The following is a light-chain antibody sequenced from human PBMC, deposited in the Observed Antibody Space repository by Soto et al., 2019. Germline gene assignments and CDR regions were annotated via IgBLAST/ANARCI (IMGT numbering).Light chain of an antibody. Sequence: EIVLTQSPATLSLSPGERATLSCRASQSINNYLAWYPQKPGQAPRLLIYGASTRATGIPARFSGSGSGTEFTLTISSLQSEDFAIYYCQQYNNWPETFGQGTKVDIK. CDR3: QQYNNWPET. CDR2: GAS. V-gene: IGKV3-15*01. J-gene: IGKJ1*01. CDR1: QSINNY.